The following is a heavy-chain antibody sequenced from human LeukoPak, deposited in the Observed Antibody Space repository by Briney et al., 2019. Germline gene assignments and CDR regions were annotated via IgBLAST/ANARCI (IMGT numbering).Heavy chain of an antibody. Sequence: GGSLRLSRAASGFTVSSNEMSWGRQAPGKGLEWVSSISGGSTYYADSRKGRFTISRDNSKNTLYLQTGSLRAEDMAVYYCARGHRPAKYYDFWSGSSSYYYYMDVWGKGTTVTVSS. CDR3: ARGHRPAKYYDFWSGSSSYYYYMDV. V-gene: IGHV3-38-3*01. CDR2: ISGGST. J-gene: IGHJ6*03. D-gene: IGHD3-3*01. CDR1: GFTVSSNE.